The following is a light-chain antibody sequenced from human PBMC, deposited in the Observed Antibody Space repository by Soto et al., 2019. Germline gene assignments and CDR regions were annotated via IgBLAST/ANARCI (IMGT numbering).Light chain of an antibody. CDR2: TAS. V-gene: IGKV3D-7*01. J-gene: IGKJ1*01. CDR3: QQDYTLPGT. CDR1: QSVSSSY. Sequence: PGERVTLSCRASQSVSSSYFTWSQQKPGQAPRLLIYTASTRATSIPAGFSGSGSGTDFTFTISSLQPEDFAVYYCQQDYTLPGTFGQGTRVEVK.